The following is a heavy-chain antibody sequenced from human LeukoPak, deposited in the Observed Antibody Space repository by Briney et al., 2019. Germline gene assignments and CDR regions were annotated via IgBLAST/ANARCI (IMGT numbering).Heavy chain of an antibody. CDR3: AKGTITIFGVVISPSHFDY. CDR2: ISGSGGST. Sequence: PGGSLRLSCAASGFTFSSYAMSWVRQAPGKGLEWVSAISGSGGSTYYADSVKGRFTISRDNSKNTLYLQMNSLRAEDTAVYYCAKGTITIFGVVISPSHFDYWGQGTLVTVSS. CDR1: GFTFSSYA. V-gene: IGHV3-23*01. J-gene: IGHJ4*02. D-gene: IGHD3-3*01.